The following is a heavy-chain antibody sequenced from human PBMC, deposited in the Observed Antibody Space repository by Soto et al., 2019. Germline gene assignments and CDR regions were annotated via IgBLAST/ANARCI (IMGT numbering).Heavy chain of an antibody. Sequence: SVKVSCKASGYTFTNYYLHWVRQAPGQGLEWVGMINPSARSASYAQKLRGRLTMDRDTSTTTVYMELSRLTSEDTAVYYCARDNSAANGVLDHWGLGTLVTVSS. CDR3: ARDNSAANGVLDH. J-gene: IGHJ4*02. CDR1: GYTFTNYY. V-gene: IGHV1-46*04. CDR2: INPSARSA. D-gene: IGHD1-1*01.